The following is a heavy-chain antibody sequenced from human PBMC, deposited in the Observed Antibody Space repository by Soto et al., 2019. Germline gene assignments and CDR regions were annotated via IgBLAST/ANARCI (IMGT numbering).Heavy chain of an antibody. CDR1: GGSISSGGYY. CDR2: IYYSGST. CDR3: ARSGYSYGPNPLLY. V-gene: IGHV4-31*03. Sequence: QVQLQESGPGLVKPSQTLSLTCTVSGGSISSGGYYWSWIRQHPGKGLEGIGYIYYSGSTYYNPSLRSRVTITADTSKNQCSLTLSSVTAADTAVYYCARSGYSYGPNPLLYWGQGTLVTVSS. D-gene: IGHD5-18*01. J-gene: IGHJ4*02.